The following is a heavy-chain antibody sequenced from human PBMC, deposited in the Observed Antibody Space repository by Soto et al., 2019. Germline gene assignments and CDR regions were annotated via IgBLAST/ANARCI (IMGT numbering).Heavy chain of an antibody. Sequence: SETLSLTCTVSGGSISNYYWSWVQQPPGKGPEWIGYIYYSGSTNYNPSLKSRVTISLDTSKNQFSLKLSSVTAADTAVYYCARDVGEYCSGDNCLENWSDPWGPGTLVSVSS. CDR2: IYYSGST. CDR3: ARDVGEYCSGDNCLENWSDP. D-gene: IGHD2-15*01. J-gene: IGHJ5*02. CDR1: GGSISNYY. V-gene: IGHV4-59*13.